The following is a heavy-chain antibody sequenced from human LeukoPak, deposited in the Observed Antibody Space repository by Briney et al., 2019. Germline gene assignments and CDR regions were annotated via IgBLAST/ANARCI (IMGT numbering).Heavy chain of an antibody. CDR3: ARDLASTSNWEFDY. Sequence: ASVNVSCKASGYTFAGYFIHWVRQAPGQGLEWMGRINPNSGDTEYAPKFQGWVTMTRDTSISTAYVEVRRLISDDTAVYYCARDLASTSNWEFDYWGQGTLVIVSS. D-gene: IGHD1-26*01. V-gene: IGHV1-2*04. CDR1: GYTFAGYF. J-gene: IGHJ4*02. CDR2: INPNSGDT.